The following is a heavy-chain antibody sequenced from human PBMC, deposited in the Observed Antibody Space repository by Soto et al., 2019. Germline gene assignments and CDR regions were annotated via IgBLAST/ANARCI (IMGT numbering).Heavy chain of an antibody. CDR1: GFTCSSYA. CDR2: ISYDASNK. J-gene: IGHJ2*01. D-gene: IGHD1-7*01. Sequence: QVQLVESGGGVVQPGRSLRLSWAASGFTCSSYAMHLVRQAPGTGLEWVAVISYDASNKYSADSVKGRFTISRDNSKNTLYLQMNSLRAADTAVDYCASLAGTTRSYWYFDLWGSGTLVTVSS. CDR3: ASLAGTTRSYWYFDL. V-gene: IGHV3-30-3*01.